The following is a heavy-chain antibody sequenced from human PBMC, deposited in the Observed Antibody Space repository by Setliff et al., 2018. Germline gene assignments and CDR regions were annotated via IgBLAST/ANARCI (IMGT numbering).Heavy chain of an antibody. CDR3: VPGRGS. Sequence: PGGSLRLSCAASGFGVSSNYMSWVRQAPGKGLEWVSVILSGGNTYNADSVKGRFTVSRDNAQKTLYLHMNNLRADDTAVFYCVPGRGSWGQGALVTVSS. D-gene: IGHD6-25*01. CDR1: GFGVSSNY. J-gene: IGHJ5*02. CDR2: ILSGGNT. V-gene: IGHV3-53*01.